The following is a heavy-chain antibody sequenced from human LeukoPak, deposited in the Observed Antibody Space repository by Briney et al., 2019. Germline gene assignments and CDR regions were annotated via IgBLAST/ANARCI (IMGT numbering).Heavy chain of an antibody. CDR2: IYYRGGT. CDR1: GASITDAY. V-gene: IGHV4-59*01. CDR3: ARVYYGRTYDYWYFDL. D-gene: IGHD3-10*01. J-gene: IGHJ2*01. Sequence: PSETLSLICNVSGASITDAYWSWLRQPPGKGLEWIGYIYYRGGTNYNPSLKSRVTLSVDTSKNQFSLKLSSVTAADTAVYFCARVYYGRTYDYWYFDLWGRGTLVTVSS.